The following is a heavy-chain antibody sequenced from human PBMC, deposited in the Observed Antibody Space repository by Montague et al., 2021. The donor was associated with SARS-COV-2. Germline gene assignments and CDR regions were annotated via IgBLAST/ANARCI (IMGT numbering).Heavy chain of an antibody. Sequence: SETSLTCTVSGGSISSSSYYWGWIRQPPGKGLEWIGSIYYSGSTYYNPSLKSRVTISVDTSKNQFSLKLSSVTAADTAVYYCARKASRGITIFGVVTASYYFDYWGQGTLVTVSS. V-gene: IGHV4-39*01. J-gene: IGHJ4*02. CDR3: ARKASRGITIFGVVTASYYFDY. CDR1: GGSISSSSYY. CDR2: IYYSGST. D-gene: IGHD3-3*01.